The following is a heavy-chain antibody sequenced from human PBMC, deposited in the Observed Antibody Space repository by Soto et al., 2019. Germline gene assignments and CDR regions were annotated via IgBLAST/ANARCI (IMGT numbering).Heavy chain of an antibody. CDR2: MNPNSGNT. Sequence: ASVKVSCKASGYTFTSYDINWVRQATGQGLEWMGWMNPNSGNTGYAQKFQGRVTMTRNTSISTAYMELSSLRSEDTAVYYCALWALGYCSGGSCFTRSFDYWGQGTLVTVSS. V-gene: IGHV1-8*01. CDR1: GYTFTSYD. J-gene: IGHJ4*02. D-gene: IGHD2-15*01. CDR3: ALWALGYCSGGSCFTRSFDY.